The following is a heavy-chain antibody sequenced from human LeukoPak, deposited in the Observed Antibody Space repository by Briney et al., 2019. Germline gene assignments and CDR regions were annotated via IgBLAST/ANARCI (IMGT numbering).Heavy chain of an antibody. D-gene: IGHD4-17*01. J-gene: IGHJ4*02. V-gene: IGHV3-21*01. Sequence: KPGGSLRPSCAASGFTFSSYSMNWVRQAPGKGLEWVSSISSSSSYIYYADSVKGRFTISRDNAKNSLYLQMNSLRAEDTAVYYCARDRYGDYKNFDYWGQGTLVTVSS. CDR3: ARDRYGDYKNFDY. CDR1: GFTFSSYS. CDR2: ISSSSSYI.